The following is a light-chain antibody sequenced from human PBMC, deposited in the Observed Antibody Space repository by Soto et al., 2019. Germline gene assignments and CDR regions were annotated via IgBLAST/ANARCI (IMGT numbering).Light chain of an antibody. CDR1: SSDVGGYNY. CDR3: TSYTSSSTLDV. J-gene: IGLJ1*01. Sequence: QSVLTQPASVSGAPGQSITISCTGTSSDVGGYNYVSWYQHHPGKAPKLMIYEVTYRPSGVSNRFSGSKSGNTASLTISGLQAEDEADYYCTSYTSSSTLDVFGTGTKLTVL. CDR2: EVT. V-gene: IGLV2-14*01.